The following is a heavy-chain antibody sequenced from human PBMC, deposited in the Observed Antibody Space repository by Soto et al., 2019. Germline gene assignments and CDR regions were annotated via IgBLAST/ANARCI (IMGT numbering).Heavy chain of an antibody. D-gene: IGHD6-19*01. J-gene: IGHJ6*03. Sequence: SETLSLTCTVSGGSISSYYWSWIRQPPGKGLEWIGNIYYSGSTNYNPSLKSRVTISVDTSKNQFSLKLSSVTAADTAVYYCARVIAVAGTKRPDYYYYMDVWGKGTTVTVSS. V-gene: IGHV4-59*01. CDR2: IYYSGST. CDR1: GGSISSYY. CDR3: ARVIAVAGTKRPDYYYYMDV.